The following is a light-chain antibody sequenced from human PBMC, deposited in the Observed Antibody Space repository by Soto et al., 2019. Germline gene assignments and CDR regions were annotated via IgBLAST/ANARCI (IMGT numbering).Light chain of an antibody. CDR2: LNSDGSH. CDR3: QTWGTGIQV. CDR1: SGHSSYA. V-gene: IGLV4-69*01. J-gene: IGLJ3*02. Sequence: QPVLTQSPSASASLGASVKLTCTLSSGHSSYAIAWHQQQPEKGPRYLLKLNSDGSHSQGDGIPDRFSGSSSGAVRYLTISSLQSEDEADYYCQTWGTGIQVFGGGTQLTVL.